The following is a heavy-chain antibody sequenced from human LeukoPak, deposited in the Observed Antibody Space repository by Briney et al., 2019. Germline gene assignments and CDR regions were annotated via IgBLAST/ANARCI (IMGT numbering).Heavy chain of an antibody. CDR3: ARLGARQILEY. CDR2: IKQDGGEK. Sequence: GGSLRLSCAASGVTFSSYWMSWVRQAPGKGLEWVANIKQDGGEKYYLDSVKGRFTVSRDNAKNSLYLQMNSLRAEDTAVYYCARLGARQILEYWGQGTLVTVSS. D-gene: IGHD4-17*01. V-gene: IGHV3-7*01. J-gene: IGHJ4*02. CDR1: GVTFSSYW.